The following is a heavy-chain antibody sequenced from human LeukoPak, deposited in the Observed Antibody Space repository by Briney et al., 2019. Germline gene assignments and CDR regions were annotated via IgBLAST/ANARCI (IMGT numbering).Heavy chain of an antibody. CDR3: ATRPAETTWFGVFDY. V-gene: IGHV4-59*03. CDR2: VSDSETT. CDR1: GFSFGSFA. J-gene: IGHJ4*02. Sequence: PGGSLRLSCAASGFSFGSFAMSWVRQAPGKGLEWIGYVSDSETTHYNPSLKSRVSTSVDTSKNEFSLRLSSVTAADTALYYCATRPAETTWFGVFDYWSRGTLVTVSS. D-gene: IGHD3-10*01.